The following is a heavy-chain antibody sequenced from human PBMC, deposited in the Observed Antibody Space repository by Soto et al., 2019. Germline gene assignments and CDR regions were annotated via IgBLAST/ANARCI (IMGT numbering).Heavy chain of an antibody. V-gene: IGHV1-69*01. J-gene: IGHJ6*02. CDR2: IIPIFGTA. D-gene: IGHD2-21*01. Sequence: QVQLVQSGAEVKKPGSSVKVSCKASGGTFSSYAISWVRQAPGQGLEWMGGIIPIFGTANYAQKFQGRVTISTDESTSTAYMELSSLRSEDTAVYSCASHSNIVVENYYYGMDVWGQGTTVTVSS. CDR1: GGTFSSYA. CDR3: ASHSNIVVENYYYGMDV.